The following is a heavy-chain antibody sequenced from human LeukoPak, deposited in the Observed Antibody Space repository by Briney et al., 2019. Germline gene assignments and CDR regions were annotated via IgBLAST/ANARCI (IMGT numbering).Heavy chain of an antibody. J-gene: IGHJ4*02. V-gene: IGHV3-9*01. Sequence: GTSLRLSCAASGFTFDDYAMHWVRQAPGKGLEWVSGISWNSGSIGYADSVKGRFTISRDNAKNSLYLQMNSLRAEDTALYYCAKDMDIVVVPAAIDYWGQGTLVTVSS. CDR3: AKDMDIVVVPAAIDY. CDR2: ISWNSGSI. D-gene: IGHD2-2*02. CDR1: GFTFDDYA.